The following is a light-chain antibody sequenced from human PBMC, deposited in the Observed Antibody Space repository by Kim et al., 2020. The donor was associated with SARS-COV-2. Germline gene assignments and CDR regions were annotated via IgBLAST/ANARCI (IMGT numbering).Light chain of an antibody. J-gene: IGLJ3*02. CDR3: NSYTSSSTWV. CDR2: DVS. CDR1: SSDVGGYNS. Sequence: QSALTQPASVSGSPGQSITISCTGTSSDVGGYNSVSWYQLHPGKAPKLMIYDVSKRPSGVSIRFSGSKSDNTASLTISGLQAEDEADYYCNSYTSSSTWVFGGGTKVTVL. V-gene: IGLV2-14*01.